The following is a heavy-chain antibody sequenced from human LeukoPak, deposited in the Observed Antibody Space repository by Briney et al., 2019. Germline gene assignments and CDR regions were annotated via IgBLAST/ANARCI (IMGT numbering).Heavy chain of an antibody. CDR2: IISDGSST. J-gene: IGHJ3*02. CDR1: GFTFNRFW. D-gene: IGHD6-19*01. CDR3: AREDVDITVATSGAFDI. Sequence: GGPLRLSCAASGFTFNRFWMHWVRQAPGKGLVWVSRIISDGSSTNYADSVKGRFTISRDNAKNTLYLQMNSLRAEDTALYYCAREDVDITVATSGAFDIWGQGTMVTVSS. V-gene: IGHV3-74*01.